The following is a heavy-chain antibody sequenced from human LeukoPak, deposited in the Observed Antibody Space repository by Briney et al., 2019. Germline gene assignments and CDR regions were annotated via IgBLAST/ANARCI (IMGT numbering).Heavy chain of an antibody. CDR3: AKDHGSGSYHNWFDP. CDR2: IYSGGTT. CDR1: GFNVSRNY. Sequence: SGGSLRLSCAASGFNVSRNYMRWVRQAPGKGLEWVSVIYSGGTTYYADSVKGRFTISRDNSKNTLYLQMNSLRAEDTAVYYCAKDHGSGSYHNWFDPWGQGTLVTVSS. V-gene: IGHV3-66*01. J-gene: IGHJ5*02. D-gene: IGHD3-10*01.